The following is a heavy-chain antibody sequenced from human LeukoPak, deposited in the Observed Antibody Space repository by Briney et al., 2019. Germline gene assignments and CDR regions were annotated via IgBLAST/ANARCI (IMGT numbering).Heavy chain of an antibody. CDR3: ARDCSSTSCHDY. J-gene: IGHJ4*02. CDR2: INSDGSST. V-gene: IGHV3-74*01. D-gene: IGHD2-2*01. Sequence: PGGSLRLSCAASGFTFSSYWMRWVRQAPGKGLVWVSRINSDGSSTSYADSVKGRFTITRDNAKNTLYLQMNSLRAEDTAVYYCARDCSSTSCHDYWGQGTLVTVSS. CDR1: GFTFSSYW.